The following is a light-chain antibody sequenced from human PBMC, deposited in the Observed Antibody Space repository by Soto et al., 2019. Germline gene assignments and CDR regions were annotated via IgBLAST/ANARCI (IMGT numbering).Light chain of an antibody. CDR1: RSILYSSNNKNY. Sequence: DIVMTQSPDSLAVSLGERATINCKSSRSILYSSNNKNYLTWYQQKPGQPPKLLIYWASTRESGVPDRFTGSGSGTDFTLTISSLQAEDVAVYYCQQYFSNPRTFGGGTKVDI. CDR3: QQYFSNPRT. V-gene: IGKV4-1*01. J-gene: IGKJ4*01. CDR2: WAS.